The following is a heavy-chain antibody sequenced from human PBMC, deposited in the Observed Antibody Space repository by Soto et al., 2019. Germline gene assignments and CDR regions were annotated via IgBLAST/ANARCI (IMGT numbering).Heavy chain of an antibody. D-gene: IGHD6-19*01. Sequence: GGSLRLCCAASGFSFSTYALSWVRQAPGKGLDWVSVISGSGGSTDYAGSVKGRFTISRDNSKNALYLQMNSLRAEDTALYYCAKVGGSGWFDAFDIWGQGTRSPSPQ. CDR1: GFSFSTYA. CDR3: AKVGGSGWFDAFDI. V-gene: IGHV3-23*01. CDR2: ISGSGGST. J-gene: IGHJ3*02.